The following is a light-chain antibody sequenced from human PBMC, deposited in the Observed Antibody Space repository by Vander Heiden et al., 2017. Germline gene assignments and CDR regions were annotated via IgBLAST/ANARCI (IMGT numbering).Light chain of an antibody. Sequence: DIVMTQSPDSLAVSLGERTTINCKSSQTILYNSNNKNYLAWYQQRPGQPPKLLIYWASARESGVPDRFSGSGSGTDFTLTISSLQAEDVAVYYCQQDHNVPITFGQGTPMDIK. CDR2: WAS. CDR3: QQDHNVPIT. V-gene: IGKV4-1*01. J-gene: IGKJ5*01. CDR1: QTILYNSNNKNY.